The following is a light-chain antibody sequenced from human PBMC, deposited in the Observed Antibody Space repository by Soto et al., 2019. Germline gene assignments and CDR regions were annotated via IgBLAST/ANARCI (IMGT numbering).Light chain of an antibody. J-gene: IGKJ4*01. CDR1: QSVGNN. CDR3: QQYGDWPLT. V-gene: IGKV3-15*01. Sequence: EIVGTQSPATLSVSPGERATLSCRASQSVGNNFAWYQQKPGQAPRLLIFATSTRATGVPARFSGSGSGTEFTLTISSLQSEDFAVYYCQQYGDWPLTFGGGAKVEI. CDR2: ATS.